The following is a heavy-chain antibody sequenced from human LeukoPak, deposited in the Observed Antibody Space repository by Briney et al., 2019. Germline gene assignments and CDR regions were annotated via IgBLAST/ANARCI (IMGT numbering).Heavy chain of an antibody. V-gene: IGHV4-61*02. CDR2: IYTSGST. CDR3: ARASYSYDINGWVPFDY. CDR1: GNSVSSGDNY. Sequence: SETLSLTCTVSGNSVSSGDNYWSWIRQPAGKGLEWVGRIYTSGSTNYNPSLKSRVTISGDTSKNQFSLRLSSVTAADTAVYYCARASYSYDINGWVPFDYWGQGTLVTVSS. D-gene: IGHD3-22*01. J-gene: IGHJ4*02.